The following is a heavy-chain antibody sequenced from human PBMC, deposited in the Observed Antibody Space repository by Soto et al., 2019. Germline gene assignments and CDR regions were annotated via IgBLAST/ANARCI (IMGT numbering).Heavy chain of an antibody. V-gene: IGHV1-46*03. CDR3: ARSIAPHRGYFDWTYYYYMDV. CDR1: GYKFTRYY. D-gene: IGHD3-9*01. Sequence: KGSCKGSGYKFTRYYMEWAGKGPGKRVERMGIITPSGGSTSYAQKFQGRVTMTRDTSTSTVYMELSSLRSEDTAVYYCARSIAPHRGYFDWTYYYYMDVWGKGTTVTVSS. J-gene: IGHJ6*03. CDR2: ITPSGGST.